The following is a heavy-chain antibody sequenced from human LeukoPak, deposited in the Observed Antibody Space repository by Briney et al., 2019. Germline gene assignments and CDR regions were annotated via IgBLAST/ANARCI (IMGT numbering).Heavy chain of an antibody. Sequence: GASVKVSCKASGYTFTSYYMHWVRQAPGQGLEWMGITNPSGGSTSYAQKFQGRVTMTRDTSTSTVYMELSSLRSEDTAVYYCARTAASNGYGYYYYGMDVWGQGTTVTVSS. D-gene: IGHD5-18*01. CDR1: GYTFTSYY. V-gene: IGHV1-46*01. CDR2: TNPSGGST. J-gene: IGHJ6*02. CDR3: ARTAASNGYGYYYYGMDV.